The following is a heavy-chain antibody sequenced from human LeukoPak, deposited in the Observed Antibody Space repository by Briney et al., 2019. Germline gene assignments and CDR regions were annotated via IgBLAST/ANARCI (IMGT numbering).Heavy chain of an antibody. CDR3: ARVGFFRESSGYYYWYFDY. D-gene: IGHD3-22*01. Sequence: SETLSLTCTVSGGSISSGSYYWSWIRQPAGKGLEWIGRIYTSGSTNYNPSLKSRVTISVDTSKNQFSLKLSSVTAADTAVYYCARVGFFRESSGYYYWYFDYWGQGILVTVSS. CDR1: GGSISSGSYY. V-gene: IGHV4-61*02. J-gene: IGHJ4*02. CDR2: IYTSGST.